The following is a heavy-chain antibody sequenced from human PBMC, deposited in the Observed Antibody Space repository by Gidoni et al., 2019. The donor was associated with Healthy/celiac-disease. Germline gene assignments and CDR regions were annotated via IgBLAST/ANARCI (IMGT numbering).Heavy chain of an antibody. CDR1: GFSFSTYW. V-gene: IGHV3-7*03. Sequence: EFQLVVSGGGLVQPGGSPRLSFAASGFSFSTYWMSWVRQSPGKGLEWVGNIKQDGSEKYYVDSVKGRFTISRDNAKNSLYLQMNSLRAEDTAVYYCARGTYSSSSGYYWGQGTLVTVSS. CDR2: IKQDGSEK. D-gene: IGHD6-6*01. CDR3: ARGTYSSSSGYY. J-gene: IGHJ4*02.